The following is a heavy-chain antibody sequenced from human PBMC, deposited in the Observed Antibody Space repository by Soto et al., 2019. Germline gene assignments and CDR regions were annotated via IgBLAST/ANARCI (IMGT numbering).Heavy chain of an antibody. CDR1: GFTFSQSA. J-gene: IGHJ5*01. D-gene: IGHD6-6*01. V-gene: IGHV3-64D*06. CDR2: IGSNGAST. CDR3: VRGGGAYAGSSPWFDS. Sequence: GGSLRLSCSASGFTFSQSAIHWVRQAPWKGLEYVAAIGSNGASTFYPGSVKGRFIISRDNSKNTLFLQMNTLRPDDTAVYYCVRGGGAYAGSSPWFDSGGQGTLVTVSS.